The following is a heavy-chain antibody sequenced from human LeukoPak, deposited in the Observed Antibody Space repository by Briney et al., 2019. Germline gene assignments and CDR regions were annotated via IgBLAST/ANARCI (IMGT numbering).Heavy chain of an antibody. Sequence: PGGSLRLSCAVSGFTFRNYWMYWVRQAPGEALVWVSRISGDGSTTTYADTVKGRFTISRDNSKNTLYLQMNSLRAEDTAVYYCARTLSASWYDRPNDAFDIWGQGTMVTVSS. V-gene: IGHV3-74*01. CDR1: GFTFRNYW. CDR2: ISGDGSTT. CDR3: ARTLSASWYDRPNDAFDI. J-gene: IGHJ3*02. D-gene: IGHD3-22*01.